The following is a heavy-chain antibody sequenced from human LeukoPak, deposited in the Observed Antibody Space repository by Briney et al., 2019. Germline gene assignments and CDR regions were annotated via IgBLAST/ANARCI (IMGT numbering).Heavy chain of an antibody. CDR3: TRDIGYGMDV. D-gene: IGHD1-26*01. CDR1: GFTFGDYA. CDR2: IRSKAYGGTT. V-gene: IGHV3-49*04. Sequence: GRSLRLSCTASGFTFGDYAMSWVRQAPGKGLEWVGFIRSKAYGGTTEYAASVKGRFTISRDDSKSIAYLQMNSLKTEDTAVYYCTRDIGYGMDVWGQGTTVTVSS. J-gene: IGHJ6*02.